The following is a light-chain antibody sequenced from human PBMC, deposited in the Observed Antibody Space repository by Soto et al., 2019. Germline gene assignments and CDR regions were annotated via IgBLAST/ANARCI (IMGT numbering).Light chain of an antibody. J-gene: IGKJ1*01. Sequence: DIEITQSPSILSASVGDRVAITCRASQSISGWLAWYQQKPGKAPKLLIYDASSLESGVPSRFSGSGSGTEFTLTISSLQPDDFATYYCQQYDSSWTFGQGTKVDIK. CDR2: DAS. V-gene: IGKV1-5*01. CDR1: QSISGW. CDR3: QQYDSSWT.